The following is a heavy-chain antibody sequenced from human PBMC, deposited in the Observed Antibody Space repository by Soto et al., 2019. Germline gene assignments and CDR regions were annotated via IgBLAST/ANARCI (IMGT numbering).Heavy chain of an antibody. D-gene: IGHD3-22*01. V-gene: IGHV4-31*03. J-gene: IGHJ4*02. CDR3: ARGYYDSSGYYPTIYFDY. CDR2: VYYSGST. Sequence: QVQLQESGPGLVKPSQTLSLTCTVSGGSISSGGYYWSWIRQHPGKGLEWIGYVYYSGSTYYNPSLTSRFSISVDTSNNPVAPKLRSVTAADTAVYYCARGYYDSSGYYPTIYFDYWGQGTLVSVSS. CDR1: GGSISSGGYY.